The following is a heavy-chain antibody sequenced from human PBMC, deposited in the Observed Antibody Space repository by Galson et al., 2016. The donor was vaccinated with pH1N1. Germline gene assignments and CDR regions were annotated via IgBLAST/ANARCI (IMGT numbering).Heavy chain of an antibody. V-gene: IGHV3-30*02. J-gene: IGHJ4*02. CDR2: IRFDENNN. Sequence: SRRLSCAASGFNFSTYGMHWVRQAPGKGLEWVAFIRFDENNNYYADSVKGRFTISRDSSKNMLYLQMNSLRAEDTAVYYCVRAVGAVEAFWGQGTLVTVSS. D-gene: IGHD4/OR15-4a*01. CDR1: GFNFSTYG. CDR3: VRAVGAVEAF.